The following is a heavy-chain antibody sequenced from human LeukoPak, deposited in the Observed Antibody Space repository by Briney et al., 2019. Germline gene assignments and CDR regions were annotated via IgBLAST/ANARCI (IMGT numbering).Heavy chain of an antibody. V-gene: IGHV4-34*01. CDR1: GGSFSGYY. J-gene: IGHJ4*02. CDR2: ISHSGST. Sequence: SETLSLTCAVYGGSFSGYYWSWIRQPPGKGLEWIGEISHSGSTNYNPSLKSRVTISVDTSKNQFSLKLSSVTAADTAVYYCAGYHSYGLDYWGQGTLVTVSS. CDR3: AGYHSYGLDY. D-gene: IGHD5-18*01.